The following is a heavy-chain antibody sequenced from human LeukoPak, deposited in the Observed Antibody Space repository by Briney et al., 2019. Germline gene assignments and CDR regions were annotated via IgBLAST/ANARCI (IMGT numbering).Heavy chain of an antibody. J-gene: IGHJ4*02. CDR2: IYSGGST. D-gene: IGHD1-26*01. Sequence: GGSLRLSCAASGFTVSSNYMSWVRQAPGKGLEWVSVIYSGGSTYYADAVKGRFTISRDNSKNTLYLQMNSLRAEDTAVYYCAKQLSGSYPFDYWGQGTLVTVSS. V-gene: IGHV3-53*01. CDR1: GFTVSSNY. CDR3: AKQLSGSYPFDY.